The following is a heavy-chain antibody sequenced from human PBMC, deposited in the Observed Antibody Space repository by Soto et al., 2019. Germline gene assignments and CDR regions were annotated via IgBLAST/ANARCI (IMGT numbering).Heavy chain of an antibody. D-gene: IGHD6-19*01. CDR1: GGPFSSYA. CDR2: IIPIFGTA. J-gene: IGHJ3*02. Sequence: QVQLVQSGAEVKKPGSSVKVSCKASGGPFSSYAISWVRQAPGQGLEWMGGIIPIFGTANYAQKFQGRVTITADKSTSTAYMELSSLRSEDTAVYYCAREGTYSSGWSNDAFDIWGQGTMVTVSS. CDR3: AREGTYSSGWSNDAFDI. V-gene: IGHV1-69*06.